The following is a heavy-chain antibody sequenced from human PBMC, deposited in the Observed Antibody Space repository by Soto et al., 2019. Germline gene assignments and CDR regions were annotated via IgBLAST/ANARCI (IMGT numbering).Heavy chain of an antibody. CDR1: GFTFSSYP. Sequence: QVQVVESGGGVVQPGRSLRLSCEASGFTFSSYPMHWVRQAPGKGLEWVTVISYDGGNQYYADSVKGRFTISRDNSKDTLYLQMLSLRSDDTAVYFCARGPITQTSFIDHWGQGTLVTVSS. V-gene: IGHV3-30-3*01. CDR3: ARGPITQTSFIDH. J-gene: IGHJ4*02. D-gene: IGHD1-20*01. CDR2: ISYDGGNQ.